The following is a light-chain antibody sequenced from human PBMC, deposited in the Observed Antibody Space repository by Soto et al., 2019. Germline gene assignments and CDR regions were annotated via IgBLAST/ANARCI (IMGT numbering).Light chain of an antibody. J-gene: IGKJ2*01. CDR3: QQSYSTPPYT. Sequence: DIQMTQSPSSLSTSVGDRVTITCRASQYINNYLNWYQQKPGKAPKLLIFAEYNLQSGVPSRFSGSGSGTDFTLTISSLQPEDFATYYCQQSYSTPPYTFGQGTKLDIK. CDR2: AEY. CDR1: QYINNY. V-gene: IGKV1-39*01.